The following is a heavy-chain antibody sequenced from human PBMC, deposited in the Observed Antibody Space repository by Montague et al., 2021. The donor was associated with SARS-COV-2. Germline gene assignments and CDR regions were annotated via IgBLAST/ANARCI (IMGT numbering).Heavy chain of an antibody. CDR1: GGSISSFY. V-gene: IGHV4-59*08. Sequence: SETLSLTCTVSGGSISSFYWCWFRQPPGKGLERIGYISVSGSTNYNPSLTSRVTMSVNTAKNQYYLKVNSVTAADAAVYYCAGHYSATLAVDYWGQGTLVTVSS. J-gene: IGHJ4*02. CDR2: ISVSGST. CDR3: AGHYSATLAVDY. D-gene: IGHD2-15*01.